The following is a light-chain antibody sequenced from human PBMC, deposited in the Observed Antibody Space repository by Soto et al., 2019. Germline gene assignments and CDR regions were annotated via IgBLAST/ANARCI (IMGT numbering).Light chain of an antibody. Sequence: QSVLTQPASVSGSPGQSITISCTGTNSDVGGYNYVSWYQQHPGKAPKLLIYDVSSRPSGVPDRFSGSKSGTSASLAISGLQSEDEADYYCAAWDDSRLRVFGGGTKLTVL. CDR2: DVS. J-gene: IGLJ2*01. V-gene: IGLV2-14*03. CDR3: AAWDDSRLRV. CDR1: NSDVGGYNY.